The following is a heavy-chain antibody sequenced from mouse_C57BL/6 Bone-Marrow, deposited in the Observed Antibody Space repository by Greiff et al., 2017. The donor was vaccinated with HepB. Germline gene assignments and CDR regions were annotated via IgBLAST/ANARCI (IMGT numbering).Heavy chain of an antibody. CDR2: INYDGSST. V-gene: IGHV5-16*01. J-gene: IGHJ2*01. Sequence: EVKVVESEGGLVQPGSSMKLSCTASGFTFSDYYMAWVRQVPEKGLEWVANINYDGSSTYYLDSLKSRFIISRDNAKNILYLQMSSLKSEDTATYYCARYSTVKGYYFDYWGQGTTLTVSS. CDR3: ARYSTVKGYYFDY. CDR1: GFTFSDYY. D-gene: IGHD1-3*01.